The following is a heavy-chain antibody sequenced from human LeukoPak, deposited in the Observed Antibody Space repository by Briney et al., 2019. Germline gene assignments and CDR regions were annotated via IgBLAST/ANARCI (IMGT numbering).Heavy chain of an antibody. V-gene: IGHV4-34*01. CDR3: AVRPSPRDAFDI. J-gene: IGHJ3*02. CDR1: GGSFSGYY. CDR2: INHSGST. Sequence: PSETLSLTCAVYGGSFSGYYWSWIRQPPGKGLEWIGEINHSGSTNYNPSPKSRVTISVDTSKNQFSLKLSSVTAADTAVYYCAVRPSPRDAFDIWGQGTMVTVSS.